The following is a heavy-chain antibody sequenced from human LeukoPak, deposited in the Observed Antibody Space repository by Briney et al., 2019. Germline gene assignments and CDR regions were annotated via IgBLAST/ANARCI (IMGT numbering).Heavy chain of an antibody. CDR2: VFQLQTVRT. CDR1: GSSITSTYY. D-gene: IGHD2-8*01. V-gene: IGHV4-38-2*02. Sequence: PPETLSLTCTVSGSSITSTYYWAWFRQPPGKGLEWIATVFQLQTVRTFYNPSLESRVTMSLDTSQNQFSLNLISVTAADTALYFCARVLHAPKFIDSWGQGTLVTVSS. J-gene: IGHJ4*02. CDR3: ARVLHAPKFIDS.